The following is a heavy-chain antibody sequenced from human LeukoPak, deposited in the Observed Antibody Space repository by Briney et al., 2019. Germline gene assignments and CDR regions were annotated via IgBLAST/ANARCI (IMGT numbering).Heavy chain of an antibody. CDR2: IIPIFGTA. CDR1: GGTFSSYA. D-gene: IGHD2-21*02. Sequence: SVKVSCKASGGTFSSYAISWVRQAPGQGLEWMGGIIPIFGTANYAQKFQGRATITADKSTSTAYMELSSLRSEDTAVYYCAREWHSVATGAPTFDYWGQGTLVTVSS. V-gene: IGHV1-69*06. CDR3: AREWHSVATGAPTFDY. J-gene: IGHJ4*02.